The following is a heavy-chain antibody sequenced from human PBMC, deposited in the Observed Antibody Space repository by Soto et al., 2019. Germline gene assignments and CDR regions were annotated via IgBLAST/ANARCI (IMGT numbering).Heavy chain of an antibody. Sequence: HVQLVQSGAEVKKPGSSVKVSYKASGGTFSSYAISWVRQAPGQGLEWMGGIIPIFGTANYAQKFQGRVTITADESTSTVYMEPSSPRSEDTAVYYCARDEITGTSSYCYGMDVWGQGTTVTVSS. V-gene: IGHV1-69*12. CDR3: ARDEITGTSSYCYGMDV. D-gene: IGHD1-20*01. J-gene: IGHJ6*02. CDR1: GGTFSSYA. CDR2: IIPIFGTA.